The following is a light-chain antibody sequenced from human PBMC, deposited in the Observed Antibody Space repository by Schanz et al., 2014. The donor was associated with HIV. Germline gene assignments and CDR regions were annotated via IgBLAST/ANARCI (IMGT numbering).Light chain of an antibody. CDR3: ATWDXSLNGWV. J-gene: IGLJ3*02. CDR2: NTY. V-gene: IGLV1-44*01. CDR1: SSNIGTNY. Sequence: QSVLTQPPSASGTPGQRVTISCSGSSSNIGTNYVYWYQQLPGTAPKLLIYNTYHRPSGVPDRFSGSQSGTSASLAISGLQAEDEADFFCATWDXSLNGWVFGGGTKLTVL.